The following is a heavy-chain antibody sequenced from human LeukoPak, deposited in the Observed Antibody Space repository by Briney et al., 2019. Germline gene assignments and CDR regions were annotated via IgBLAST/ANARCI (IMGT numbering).Heavy chain of an antibody. CDR2: IRYDGSNK. J-gene: IGHJ4*02. Sequence: PGGSLRLSCAASGFTFSSYGMHWVRQAPGKGLEWVAFIRYDGSNKYYADSVKGRFTISRGNSKNTLYLQMNSLRAEDTAVYYCAKVPYCSSTSCYTPFDYWAREPWSPSPQ. CDR3: AKVPYCSSTSCYTPFDY. CDR1: GFTFSSYG. D-gene: IGHD2-2*02. V-gene: IGHV3-30*02.